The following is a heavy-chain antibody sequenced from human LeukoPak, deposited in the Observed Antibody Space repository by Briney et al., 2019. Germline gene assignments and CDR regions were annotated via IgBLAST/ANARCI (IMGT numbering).Heavy chain of an antibody. Sequence: SETLSLTCTVSGGSISSYYWSWIRQPAGKGLEWIGYIYYSGSTNYNPSLKSRVTISVDTSKNQFSLKLDSVTAADTAVYYCARQVPYTSRPDYWGQGTLVTVSS. CDR2: IYYSGST. V-gene: IGHV4-59*08. CDR1: GGSISSYY. CDR3: ARQVPYTSRPDY. D-gene: IGHD2-2*01. J-gene: IGHJ4*02.